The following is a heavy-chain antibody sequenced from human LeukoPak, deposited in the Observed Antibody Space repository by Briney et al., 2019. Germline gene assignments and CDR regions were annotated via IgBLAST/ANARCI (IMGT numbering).Heavy chain of an antibody. Sequence: ASVKVPCKASGCTFTGYYMHWVRQAPGQGLEGRGGINPNSGGTNYAQKFQGRVAMTGDTSISRAYMERSRLRSDETAVYYCASGIEWYFDYWGQGTLVTVSS. D-gene: IGHD3-3*01. CDR3: ASGIEWYFDY. J-gene: IGHJ4*02. CDR2: INPNSGGT. V-gene: IGHV1-2*02. CDR1: GCTFTGYY.